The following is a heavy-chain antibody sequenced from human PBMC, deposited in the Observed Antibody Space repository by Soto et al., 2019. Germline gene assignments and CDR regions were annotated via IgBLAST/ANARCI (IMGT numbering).Heavy chain of an antibody. J-gene: IGHJ6*02. D-gene: IGHD2-21*02. V-gene: IGHV1-69*01. CDR1: GGTFSNHA. CDR2: IIPMFPTA. CDR3: ARDDATYCGGDCYRYFYYGMDV. Sequence: VKVSCKASGGTFSNHAISWVRQAPGQGLEWVGGIIPMFPTADYAQRFQGRVTITADDSTTTAYMELSGLRSEDTAMYYCARDDATYCGGDCYRYFYYGMDVWGQGTTVTVSS.